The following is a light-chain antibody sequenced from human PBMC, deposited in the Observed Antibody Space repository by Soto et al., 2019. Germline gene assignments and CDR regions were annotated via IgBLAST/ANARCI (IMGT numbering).Light chain of an antibody. CDR3: QSYDSSLSGSV. V-gene: IGLV1-44*01. CDR1: SSNIGSDT. J-gene: IGLJ1*01. CDR2: SNN. Sequence: QSVLTQPPSASGTPGQRVTISCSGSSSNIGSDTVNWCRKLPGTAPKLLIYSNNQRPSGIPDRFSGSKSGTSASLAISGLQAEDEADYYCQSYDSSLSGSVFGTGTKVTVL.